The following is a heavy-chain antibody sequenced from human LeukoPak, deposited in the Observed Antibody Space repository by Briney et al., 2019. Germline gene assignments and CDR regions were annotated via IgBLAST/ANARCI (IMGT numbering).Heavy chain of an antibody. CDR2: ISSSSSYI. CDR1: GFTFSSYS. D-gene: IGHD2-2*01. J-gene: IGHJ6*02. Sequence: GGSLRLSCAASGFTFSSYSMNWVRQAPGKGLEWVSSISSSSSYIYYADSVKGRFTISRDNAKNSLYLQMNSLRAEDTAVYYCAREGSIVVVPAAYYYGMDVWGRGTTVTVSS. CDR3: AREGSIVVVPAAYYYGMDV. V-gene: IGHV3-21*01.